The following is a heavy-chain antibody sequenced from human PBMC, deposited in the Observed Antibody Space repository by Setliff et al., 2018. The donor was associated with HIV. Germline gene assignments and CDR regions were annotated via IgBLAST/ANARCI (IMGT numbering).Heavy chain of an antibody. CDR3: VRGKQNGVATYGLDI. CDR1: GFSFSSNW. J-gene: IGHJ3*02. Sequence: PGGSLRLSCAGSGFSFSSNWIHWVRQTAGKGLLWVSRISPDGSSTMYADSVKGRFTISRDNAKNTVYLQMNSLRAEDTGVYYCVRGKQNGVATYGLDIWGQGTMVTVSS. CDR2: ISPDGSST. V-gene: IGHV3-74*03. D-gene: IGHD2-8*01.